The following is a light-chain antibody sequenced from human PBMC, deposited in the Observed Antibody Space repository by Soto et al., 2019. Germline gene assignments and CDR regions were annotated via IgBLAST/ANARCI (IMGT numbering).Light chain of an antibody. V-gene: IGKV1-5*01. CDR3: QQYNSYSSWT. Sequence: DIQMTQSPSTLSSSVGDRFTIACLSSQSISSWLAWYQQKPGKAPKLLIYDASSLESGVPSRFSGSGSGTEFTLTISSLQPDDFATYYCQQYNSYSSWTFGQGTKVDIK. CDR2: DAS. CDR1: QSISSW. J-gene: IGKJ1*01.